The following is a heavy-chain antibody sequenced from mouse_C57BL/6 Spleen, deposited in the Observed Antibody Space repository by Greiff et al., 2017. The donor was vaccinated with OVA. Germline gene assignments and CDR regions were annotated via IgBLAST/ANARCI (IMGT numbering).Heavy chain of an antibody. CDR2: IDPSDSYT. D-gene: IGHD2-10*01. V-gene: IGHV1-50*01. J-gene: IGHJ2*01. CDR3: ASLHY. CDR1: GYTFTSYW. Sequence: QSCKASGYTFTSYWMQWVKQRPGQGLEWIGEIDPSDSYTNYNQKFKGKATLTVDTSSSTAYMQLSSLTSEDSAVYYCASLHYWGQGTTLTVSS.